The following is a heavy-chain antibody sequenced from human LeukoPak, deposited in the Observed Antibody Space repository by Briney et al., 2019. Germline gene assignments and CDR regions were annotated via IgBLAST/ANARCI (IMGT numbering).Heavy chain of an antibody. Sequence: GASVKVSCKASGGTFSSYAISWVRQAPGQGLEWMGRIIPIFGIANYAQKFQGRVTITADKSTSTAYMELSSLRSEDTAVYCCARDAGPSGSYQEGWFDPWGQGTLVTVSS. V-gene: IGHV1-69*04. CDR3: ARDAGPSGSYQEGWFDP. J-gene: IGHJ5*02. CDR1: GGTFSSYA. D-gene: IGHD1-26*01. CDR2: IIPIFGIA.